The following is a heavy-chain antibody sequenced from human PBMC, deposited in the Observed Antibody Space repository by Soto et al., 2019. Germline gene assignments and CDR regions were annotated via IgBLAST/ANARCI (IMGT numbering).Heavy chain of an antibody. V-gene: IGHV4-34*01. Sequence: QVQLQQWGAGLLKPSETLSLTCAVYGGSFSGYYWSWIRQPPGKGLEWIGEINHSGSTNYNPSLKGRVTISVDTSKNQFSLKLSSVTAADTAVYYCARGPGTLNWFDPWGQGTLVTVSS. J-gene: IGHJ5*02. CDR2: INHSGST. CDR1: GGSFSGYY. CDR3: ARGPGTLNWFDP. D-gene: IGHD1-26*01.